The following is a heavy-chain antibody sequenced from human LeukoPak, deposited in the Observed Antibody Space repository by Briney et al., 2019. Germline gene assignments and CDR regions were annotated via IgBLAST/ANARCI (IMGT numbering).Heavy chain of an antibody. Sequence: GGSLRLSCAASGFTVSSNYMSWVRQAPGKGLEWVSVLYSGGSTNYADPVQGRFTISRDSSKNTLFLHMNSLRAEDTAVYYCARDLSWGQGTLVTVSS. V-gene: IGHV3-53*01. CDR3: ARDLS. CDR1: GFTVSSNY. CDR2: LYSGGST. J-gene: IGHJ4*02.